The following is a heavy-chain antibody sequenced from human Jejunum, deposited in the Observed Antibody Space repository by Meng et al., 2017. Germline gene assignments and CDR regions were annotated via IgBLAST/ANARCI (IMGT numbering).Heavy chain of an antibody. J-gene: IGHJ5*02. V-gene: IGHV3-7*01. Sequence: GESLKISCAASGFTLSTYWMTWVRQAPGKGLEWVANIKLDGSEKNYVDSVKGRFTISRDNAKNSLYLQMNSLRAEDTAVYYCARVSCDYAWRSYSPRDMWFDPWGQGTLVTVSS. D-gene: IGHD3-16*01. CDR1: GFTLSTYW. CDR2: IKLDGSEK. CDR3: ARVSCDYAWRSYSPRDMWFDP.